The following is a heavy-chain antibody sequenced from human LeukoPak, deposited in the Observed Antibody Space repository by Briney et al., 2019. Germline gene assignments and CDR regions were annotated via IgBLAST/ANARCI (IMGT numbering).Heavy chain of an antibody. CDR3: ARLKIDGTHFDY. Sequence: GGSLRLSCTASGFTFSNYWMNWVRQAAGKGLEWVANIKQDESAKNYVDSVKGRFTISGDSSKNTLYLQMNSLRAEDTAVYYCARLKIDGTHFDYWGQGTLVTVSS. CDR1: GFTFSNYW. J-gene: IGHJ4*02. D-gene: IGHD3-9*01. CDR2: IKQDESAK. V-gene: IGHV3-7*03.